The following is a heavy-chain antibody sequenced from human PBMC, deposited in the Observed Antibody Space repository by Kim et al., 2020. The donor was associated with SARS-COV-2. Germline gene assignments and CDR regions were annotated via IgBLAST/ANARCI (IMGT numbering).Heavy chain of an antibody. V-gene: IGHV6-1*01. CDR3: ARAELGVVVLSNNYYYYYGMDV. Sequence: SQTLSLTCAISGDSVSSNSAAWNWIRQSPSRGLEWLGRTYYRSKWYNDYAVSVKSRITINPDTSKNQFSLQLNSVTPEDTAVYYCARAELGVVVLSNNYYYYYGMDVWGQGTTVTVSS. J-gene: IGHJ6*02. CDR2: TYYRSKWYN. CDR1: GDSVSSNSAA. D-gene: IGHD2-2*01.